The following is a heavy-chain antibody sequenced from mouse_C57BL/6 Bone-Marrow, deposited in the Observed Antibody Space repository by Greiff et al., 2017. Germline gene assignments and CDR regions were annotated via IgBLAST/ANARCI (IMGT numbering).Heavy chain of an antibody. CDR2: IYPRSGNT. J-gene: IGHJ4*01. CDR1: GYTFTSYG. Sequence: QVQLQQSGAELARPGASVKLSCKASGYTFTSYGISWVKQRTGQGLEWIGEIYPRSGNTYYNEKFKGKATLTADKSSSTAYMELRSLTSEDSAVDFCARDSSGYLYARDYWGQGTSVTVSS. CDR3: ARDSSGYLYARDY. V-gene: IGHV1-81*01. D-gene: IGHD3-2*02.